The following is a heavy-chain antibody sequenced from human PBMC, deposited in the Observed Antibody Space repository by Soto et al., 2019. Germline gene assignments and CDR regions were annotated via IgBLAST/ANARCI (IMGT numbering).Heavy chain of an antibody. CDR3: VRWDSASPDH. CDR1: GFTLSDHY. CDR2: TKNKANRYTT. J-gene: IGHJ4*02. V-gene: IGHV3-72*01. D-gene: IGHD1-26*01. Sequence: EVQLVESGGGLVQPGGSLRLSCAASGFTLSDHYMDWVRQAPGKGLEWVGRTKNKANRYTTEYAASVKGRFTISRDDSENSVYMQLYSLITDDTAVYFCVRWDSASPDHWGQGKLVTVSS.